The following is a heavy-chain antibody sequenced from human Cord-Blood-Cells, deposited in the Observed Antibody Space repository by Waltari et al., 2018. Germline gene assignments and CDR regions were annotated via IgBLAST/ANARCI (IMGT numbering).Heavy chain of an antibody. Sequence: EVQLVQSGAEEKQPGESLKISCKGSGYSFTSYWIGWVRQMPGKGLEWMWIIYPGDSDTRYSPSFQGQVTISADKSISTAYLQWSSLKASDTAMYYCARRPIYYDSSGYYFDYWGQGTLVTVSS. D-gene: IGHD3-22*01. CDR2: IYPGDSDT. J-gene: IGHJ4*02. CDR1: GYSFTSYW. CDR3: ARRPIYYDSSGYYFDY. V-gene: IGHV5-51*01.